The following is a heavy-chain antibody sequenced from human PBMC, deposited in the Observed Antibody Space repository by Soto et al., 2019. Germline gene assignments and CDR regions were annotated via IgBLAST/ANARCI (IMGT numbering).Heavy chain of an antibody. D-gene: IGHD2-15*01. J-gene: IGHJ4*02. CDR1: GFTFSSYA. V-gene: IGHV3-23*01. CDR3: AKWGLGYCSGGSCYSIDY. Sequence: GESLKISCAASGFTFSSYAMSWVRQAPGKGLEWVSAISGSGGSTYYADSVKGRFTISRDNSKNTLYLQMNSLRAEDTAVYYCAKWGLGYCSGGSCYSIDYWGQGTLVTVSS. CDR2: ISGSGGST.